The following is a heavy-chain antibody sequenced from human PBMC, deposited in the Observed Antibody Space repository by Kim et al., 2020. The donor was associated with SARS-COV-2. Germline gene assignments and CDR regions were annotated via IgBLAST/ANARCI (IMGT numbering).Heavy chain of an antibody. V-gene: IGHV1-3*01. D-gene: IGHD3-3*01. CDR1: GYTFTSYA. CDR3: ARSLRTIFGARFDP. J-gene: IGHJ5*02. Sequence: ASVKVSCKASGYTFTSYAMHWVRQAPGQRLEWMGWINAGNGNTKYSQKFQGRVTITRDTSASTAYMELSSLRSEDTAVYYCARSLRTIFGARFDPWGQGTLVTLSS. CDR2: INAGNGNT.